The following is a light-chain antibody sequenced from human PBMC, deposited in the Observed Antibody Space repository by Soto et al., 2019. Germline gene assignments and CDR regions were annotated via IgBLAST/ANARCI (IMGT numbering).Light chain of an antibody. Sequence: QSALTQPRSVSGSPGQSVTISCTGTSSDVGGYNFVSWYQQHQGKAPKFLIYDVSKRPSGVPVRVSGSKSGNTASLTISGLQAEDEAAYYCCSYAGSYSWVFGGGTQLTVL. CDR3: CSYAGSYSWV. CDR1: SSDVGGYNF. CDR2: DVS. J-gene: IGLJ3*02. V-gene: IGLV2-11*01.